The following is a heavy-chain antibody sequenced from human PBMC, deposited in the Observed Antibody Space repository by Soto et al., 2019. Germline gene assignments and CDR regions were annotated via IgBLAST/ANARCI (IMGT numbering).Heavy chain of an antibody. CDR3: ASAKKILSGYDWED. Sequence: PGGSLRLSCAASGFTFSSYGMHWVRQAPGKGLEWVAVIWYDGSNKYYADSVKGRFTISRDNSKNTLYLQMNSLRAEDTAVYYCASAKKILSGYDWEDWGQGTLVTVSS. CDR1: GFTFSSYG. CDR2: IWYDGSNK. J-gene: IGHJ4*02. D-gene: IGHD5-12*01. V-gene: IGHV3-33*01.